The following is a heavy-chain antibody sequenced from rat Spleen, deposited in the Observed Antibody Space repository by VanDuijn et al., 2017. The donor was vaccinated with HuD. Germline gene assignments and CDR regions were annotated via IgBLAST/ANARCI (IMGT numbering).Heavy chain of an antibody. Sequence: EVQLQESGPGLVKPSQSLSLTCSVTGYSITSNFWGWIRKFPGNKMEWMGDLSYSGSTSYPPSLKSRISITRDTSKNQFFLQLNSVTTEDTATYYCSRSGTGWELRYFDYWGQGVMVTVSS. V-gene: IGHV3-1*01. D-gene: IGHD5-1*01. CDR2: LSYSGST. CDR1: GYSITSNF. CDR3: SRSGTGWELRYFDY. J-gene: IGHJ2*01.